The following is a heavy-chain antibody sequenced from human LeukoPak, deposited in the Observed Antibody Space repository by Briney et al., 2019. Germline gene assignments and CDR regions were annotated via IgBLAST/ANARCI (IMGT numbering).Heavy chain of an antibody. CDR2: IYYSGST. CDR3: ARGARGYRSSWRADY. CDR1: GGSISNYF. D-gene: IGHD6-13*01. J-gene: IGHJ4*02. Sequence: SETLSLTCTVSGGSISNYFWNWIRQPPGKGLEWIGSIYYSGSTNYNPSLKSRVTISVATSKNQFFLKLTSVTAADTAVYFCARGARGYRSSWRADYWGQGTLVTVSS. V-gene: IGHV4-59*01.